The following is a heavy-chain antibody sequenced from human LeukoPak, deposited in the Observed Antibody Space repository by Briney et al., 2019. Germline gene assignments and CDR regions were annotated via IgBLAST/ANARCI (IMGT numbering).Heavy chain of an antibody. V-gene: IGHV1-69*05. CDR2: IIPIFGTA. CDR1: GGTFSSYA. CDR3: ASSSTYYYYMDV. J-gene: IGHJ6*03. Sequence: SVKVSCKASGGTFSSYAISWVRQAPGQGLEWMGGIIPIFGTANYAQKFQGRVTITTDESTSTAYMELSSLRSEDTAVYYCASSSTYYYYMDVWGKGTTVTVSS.